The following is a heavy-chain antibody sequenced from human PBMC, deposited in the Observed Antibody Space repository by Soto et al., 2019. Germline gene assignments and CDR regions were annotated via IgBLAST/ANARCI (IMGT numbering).Heavy chain of an antibody. CDR1: GFSLRTPGMR. V-gene: IGHV2-70*04. D-gene: IGHD1-26*01. CDR2: VDWNDET. Sequence: SGPTLVNPTPPLTLTCTVAGFSLRTPGMRVSWLRQPPGKALEWLGRVDWNDETFYDTSLTTRLTISKENSKNRVVLTLTNVDPVDTATYYCARMKPLGPYYFDFWGQGALVTVSS. J-gene: IGHJ4*02. CDR3: ARMKPLGPYYFDF.